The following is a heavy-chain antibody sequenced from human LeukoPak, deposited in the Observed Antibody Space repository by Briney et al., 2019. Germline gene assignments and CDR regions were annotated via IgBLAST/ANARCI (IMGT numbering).Heavy chain of an antibody. CDR3: ARVAVPAEQWCWFDP. CDR1: GGTISSYY. D-gene: IGHD2-2*01. V-gene: IGHV4-59*01. J-gene: IGHJ5*02. Sequence: PSETLSLTCTVSGGTISSYYRSWIRQPPGKGLEWIGYIYYSGSTNYNPSLKSRVTISVDTSKNQFSLKLSSVTAADTAVYYCARVAVPAEQWCWFDPWGQGTLVTVSS. CDR2: IYYSGST.